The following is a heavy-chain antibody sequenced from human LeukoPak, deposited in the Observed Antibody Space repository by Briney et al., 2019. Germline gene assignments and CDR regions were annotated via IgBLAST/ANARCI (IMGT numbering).Heavy chain of an antibody. CDR2: ISGSGAT. CDR3: ARDPMYNGGNSGAFDF. D-gene: IGHD4-23*01. CDR1: GGSIRSSYYY. J-gene: IGHJ3*01. Sequence: LSLTCTVSGGSIRSSYYYWGWIRQAPGKGLEWISYISGSGATYYADSVKGRFTISRDNAQNSLWLQMSSLRAEDTAAYYCARDPMYNGGNSGAFDFWGQGTLVTVSS. V-gene: IGHV3-11*01.